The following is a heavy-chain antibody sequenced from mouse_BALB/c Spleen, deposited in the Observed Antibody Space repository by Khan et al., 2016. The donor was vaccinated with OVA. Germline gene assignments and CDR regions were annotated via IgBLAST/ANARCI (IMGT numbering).Heavy chain of an antibody. Sequence: EVQLQQSGPDLVKPGTSVKMSCKASGYIFTNYLIHWVKQKPGQGLEWIGYINPYNGATKYNEKFKDKATLTSDKSSITAYMERSSLTSEDSAVYSCARGNCQSYYFDYWRQGTALTVSS. CDR3: ARGNCQSYYFDY. V-gene: IGHV1S136*01. CDR1: GYIFTNYL. J-gene: IGHJ2*01. D-gene: IGHD4-1*01. CDR2: INPYNGAT.